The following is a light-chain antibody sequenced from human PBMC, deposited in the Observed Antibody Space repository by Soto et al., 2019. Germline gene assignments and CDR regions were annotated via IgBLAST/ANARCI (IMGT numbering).Light chain of an antibody. J-gene: IGKJ1*01. CDR3: QQSYSTPQT. Sequence: DIQMTQSPSSLSASVGDRVTITCRASQNIDNFLNWYQWRPGKAPKFLIFAASSLQSGVPSRFSGSGSGTDFTLTISSLQPEDFATYYCQQSYSTPQTFGQGTKVDIK. CDR2: AAS. V-gene: IGKV1-39*01. CDR1: QNIDNF.